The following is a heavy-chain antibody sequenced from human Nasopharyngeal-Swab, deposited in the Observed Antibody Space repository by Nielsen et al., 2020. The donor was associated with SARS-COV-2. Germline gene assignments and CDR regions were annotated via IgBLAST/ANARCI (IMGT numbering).Heavy chain of an antibody. CDR3: ARAGGPAYYFDY. CDR2: IYYSGST. Sequence: WIRQPPGKGLEWIGYIYYSGSTNYNPSLKSRVTISVDTSKNQFSLKLSSVTAADTAVYYCARAGGPAYYFDYWGQGTLVTVSS. V-gene: IGHV4-59*01. J-gene: IGHJ4*02. D-gene: IGHD3-16*01.